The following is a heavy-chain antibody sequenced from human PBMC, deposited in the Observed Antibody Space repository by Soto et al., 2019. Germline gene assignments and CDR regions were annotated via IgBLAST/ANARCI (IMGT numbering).Heavy chain of an antibody. CDR1: GGSISSYY. J-gene: IGHJ4*02. CDR3: ARRYCSGGSCYSYFDY. Sequence: SETLSLTCTVSGGSISSYYWSWIRQPPGKGLEWIGYIYYSGSTNYNPSLKSRVTISVDTSKNQFSLKLSSVTAADTAVFYCARRYCSGGSCYSYFDYWGQGTRVTVAS. D-gene: IGHD2-15*01. V-gene: IGHV4-59*08. CDR2: IYYSGST.